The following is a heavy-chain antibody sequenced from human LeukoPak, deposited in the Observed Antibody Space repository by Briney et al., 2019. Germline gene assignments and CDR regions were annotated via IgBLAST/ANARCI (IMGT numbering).Heavy chain of an antibody. V-gene: IGHV3-7*04. CDR3: ARGRYCSGGICYFDY. CDR2: IRQDGSET. Sequence: GGSLRLSCAASRFTFSSYWMSWVRRAPGKGLEWVANIRQDGSETYFVDSVKGRFTTSRGNANNSLYMQMNSLRAEDTAVYYCARGRYCSGGICYFDYWGQGTLVTVSS. J-gene: IGHJ4*02. CDR1: RFTFSSYW. D-gene: IGHD2-15*01.